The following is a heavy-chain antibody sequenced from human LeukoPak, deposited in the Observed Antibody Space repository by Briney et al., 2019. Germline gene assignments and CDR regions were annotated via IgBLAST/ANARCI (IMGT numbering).Heavy chain of an antibody. CDR1: GDSISNYY. CDR2: IYTSGST. Sequence: SETLSLTCTVSGDSISNYYWSWFRQPAGKGLEWIGRIYTSGSTNYNPSLKSRVTMSVDTSKNRFSLKLSSVTAADTAVYYCARVSLVRGAPDYYFDYWGQGTLVTVSS. J-gene: IGHJ4*02. D-gene: IGHD3-10*01. V-gene: IGHV4-4*07. CDR3: ARVSLVRGAPDYYFDY.